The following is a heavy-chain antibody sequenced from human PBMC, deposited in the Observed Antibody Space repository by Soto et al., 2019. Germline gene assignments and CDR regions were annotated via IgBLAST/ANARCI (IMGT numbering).Heavy chain of an antibody. J-gene: IGHJ6*02. CDR1: GGTFSSYA. CDR3: ARAPLDSSVNYYYGMDV. Sequence: QVQLVQSGAEVKKPGSSVKVSCKASGGTFSSYAISWVRQAPGQGLEWMGGIIPIFGTANYAQKFQGRVTITADESTSTAYMELSSLRSEDTDVYYCARAPLDSSVNYYYGMDVWGQGTTVTVSS. V-gene: IGHV1-69*12. CDR2: IIPIFGTA. D-gene: IGHD3-22*01.